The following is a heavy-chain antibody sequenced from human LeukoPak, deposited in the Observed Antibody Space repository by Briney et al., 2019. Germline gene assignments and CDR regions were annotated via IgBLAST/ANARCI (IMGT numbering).Heavy chain of an antibody. CDR1: GYTFTSYG. D-gene: IGHD6-13*01. V-gene: IGHV1-18*01. Sequence: KISCKASGYTFTSYGISWVRQAPGQGLEWMGWISAYNGNTNYAQKLQGRVTMTTDTSTSTAYMELRSLRSDDTAVYYCARDRGNSSWYRGLGEFDYWGQGTLVTVSS. CDR3: ARDRGNSSWYRGLGEFDY. CDR2: ISAYNGNT. J-gene: IGHJ4*02.